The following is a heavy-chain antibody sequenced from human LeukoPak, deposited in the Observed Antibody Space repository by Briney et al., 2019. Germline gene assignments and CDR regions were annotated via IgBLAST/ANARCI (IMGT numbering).Heavy chain of an antibody. V-gene: IGHV4-59*08. D-gene: IGHD2-15*01. CDR3: VRHSETCSGGYCFLDYFDY. Sequence: SETLSLTCTVSGDSISSYFWSWIRQPPGKGLEWIGYIHYTGTTDYNPSLRGRLTMSVDTPKNHFSLRLSSVTAADTAVYYCVRHSETCSGGYCFLDYFDYWGQGALVTVSS. CDR1: GDSISSYF. J-gene: IGHJ4*02. CDR2: IHYTGTT.